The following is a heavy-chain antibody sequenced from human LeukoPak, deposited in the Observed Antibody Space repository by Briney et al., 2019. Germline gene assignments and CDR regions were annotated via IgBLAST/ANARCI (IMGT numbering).Heavy chain of an antibody. CDR2: IGTAGDT. J-gene: IGHJ4*02. Sequence: GGSLRLSCAASGFTFSSYDMHWVRQATGKGLELVSAIGTAGDTYYPGSVKGRFTISRENAKHSLYLQMNSLRAGDTAVYYCARESGSSGYDYWGQGTLVTVSS. CDR1: GFTFSSYD. D-gene: IGHD3-22*01. CDR3: ARESGSSGYDY. V-gene: IGHV3-13*01.